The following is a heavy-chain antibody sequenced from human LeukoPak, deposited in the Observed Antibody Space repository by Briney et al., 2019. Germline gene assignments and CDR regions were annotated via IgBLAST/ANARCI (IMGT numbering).Heavy chain of an antibody. V-gene: IGHV5-51*01. Sequence: GGSLKISCKGSGYSFTSYWIGWVRQMPGKGMEWMGIIYPGDSDTIYSPSFQGQVTISADKPICTAYLQWSSLKASDTAMYYCARRIDPGAFDIWGQGTMVTVSS. D-gene: IGHD2-15*01. CDR1: GYSFTSYW. CDR2: IYPGDSDT. J-gene: IGHJ3*02. CDR3: ARRIDPGAFDI.